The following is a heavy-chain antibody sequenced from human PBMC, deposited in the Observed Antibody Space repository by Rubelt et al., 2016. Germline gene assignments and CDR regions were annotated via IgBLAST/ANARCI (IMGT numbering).Heavy chain of an antibody. CDR1: GGSISSSNW. V-gene: IGHV4-4*02. Sequence: QVQLQESGPGLVKPSGTLSLTCAVSGGSISSSNWWSWVRQPPGKGLEWLGEIDHSGNTDYIPSLKSRVSISVDTSKKQSSLRMSSVTAADTAVYYCARQDSWYYFDHWGQGTLVTVSS. CDR3: ARQDSWYYFDH. CDR2: IDHSGNT. D-gene: IGHD4-11*01. J-gene: IGHJ4*02.